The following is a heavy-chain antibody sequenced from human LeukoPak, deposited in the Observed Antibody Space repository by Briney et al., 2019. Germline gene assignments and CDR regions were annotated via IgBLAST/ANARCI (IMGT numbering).Heavy chain of an antibody. D-gene: IGHD4-23*01. V-gene: IGHV1-2*02. CDR2: INPNSGGT. CDR1: GYTFTGYY. J-gene: IGHJ5*02. CDR3: ARDWYYGGNSDGWFDP. Sequence: ASVKVSCKASGYTFTGYYMHWVRQAPGQGLEWMGWINPNSGGTNYAQKFQGRVTITADESASTAYMELSSLRSEDTAVYYCARDWYYGGNSDGWFDPWGQGTLVTVSS.